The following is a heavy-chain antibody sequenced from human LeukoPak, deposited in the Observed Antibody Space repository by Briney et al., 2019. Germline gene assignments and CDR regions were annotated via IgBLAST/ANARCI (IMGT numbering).Heavy chain of an antibody. D-gene: IGHD1-1*01. Sequence: GGSLRLSCAASGFTFSSYGMHWVRQAPGKGLEWVAFIRYDGSNKYYADSVKGRFTISRDNSKNTLYLQMNSLRAEDTAVYNCAKLSIWPTVLSGFDYWGQGTLVTVPS. CDR1: GFTFSSYG. CDR2: IRYDGSNK. V-gene: IGHV3-30*02. J-gene: IGHJ4*02. CDR3: AKLSIWPTVLSGFDY.